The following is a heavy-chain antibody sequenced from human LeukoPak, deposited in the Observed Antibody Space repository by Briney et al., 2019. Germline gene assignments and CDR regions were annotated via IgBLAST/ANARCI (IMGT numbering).Heavy chain of an antibody. D-gene: IGHD1-26*01. CDR2: ISHSGST. Sequence: SETLSLTCAVYGGSFSGYYWSWIRQPPGKGLERIGEISHSGSTNYNPSLKSRVTISVDTSKNQFSLKLSSVTAADTAVYYCARGGGSYYVDYWGQGTLVTVSS. CDR1: GGSFSGYY. CDR3: ARGGGSYYVDY. V-gene: IGHV4-34*01. J-gene: IGHJ4*02.